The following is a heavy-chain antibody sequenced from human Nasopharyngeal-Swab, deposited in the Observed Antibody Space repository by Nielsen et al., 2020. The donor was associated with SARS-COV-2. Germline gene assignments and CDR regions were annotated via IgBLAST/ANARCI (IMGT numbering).Heavy chain of an antibody. V-gene: IGHV4-31*03. CDR2: IYYSGST. J-gene: IGHJ3*02. CDR3: ARDRRNYYYDSSGYYNDAFDI. Sequence: SETLSLTCTVSGGSISSGGYYWSWIRQHPGKGLEWSGYIYYSGSTYYNPSLKSRVTISVDTSKNQFSLKLSSVTAADTAVYYCARDRRNYYYDSSGYYNDAFDIWGQGTMVTVSS. CDR1: GGSISSGGYY. D-gene: IGHD3-22*01.